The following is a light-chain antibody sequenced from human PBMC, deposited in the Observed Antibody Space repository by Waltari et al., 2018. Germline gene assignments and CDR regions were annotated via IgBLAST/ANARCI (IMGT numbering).Light chain of an antibody. CDR1: NSNIGNNY. CDR2: DNH. Sequence: QSVLTQPPSVSATPVQKVTISCSGSNSNIGNNYVSLYQQFPGTAPKLLISDNHLRAPGIPDRFSGSKSGTSATLGITGLQTGDEADYYCGTWDSRLSGEVFGGGTKLTVL. J-gene: IGLJ3*02. CDR3: GTWDSRLSGEV. V-gene: IGLV1-51*01.